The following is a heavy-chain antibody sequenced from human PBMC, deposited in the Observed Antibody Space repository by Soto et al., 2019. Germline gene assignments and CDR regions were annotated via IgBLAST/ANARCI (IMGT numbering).Heavy chain of an antibody. CDR2: IIPIFGTA. V-gene: IGHV1-69*13. Sequence: GASVKVSCKASGGTFSSYAISWVRQAPGQGLEWMGGIIPIFGTANYAQKFQGRVTITADESTSTAYMELSSLRPEDTAVYYCARDSTGSGWPVRYFDYWGQGTLVTVSS. D-gene: IGHD6-19*01. CDR1: GGTFSSYA. CDR3: ARDSTGSGWPVRYFDY. J-gene: IGHJ4*02.